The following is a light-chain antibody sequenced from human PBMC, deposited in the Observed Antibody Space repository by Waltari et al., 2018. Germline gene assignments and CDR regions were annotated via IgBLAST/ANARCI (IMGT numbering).Light chain of an antibody. CDR3: SSFTSSTTGI. V-gene: IGLV2-14*03. Sequence: SALTQPDSVSGSPGQSITISRSGISSVCGGYEYVSWYQQPPGKAPKVIIYDVNNRPSGVSNRFSGSKSGSSASLTISGLQAEDEADYYCSSFTSSTTGIFGGGTKVTVL. CDR1: SSVCGGYEY. CDR2: DVN. J-gene: IGLJ2*01.